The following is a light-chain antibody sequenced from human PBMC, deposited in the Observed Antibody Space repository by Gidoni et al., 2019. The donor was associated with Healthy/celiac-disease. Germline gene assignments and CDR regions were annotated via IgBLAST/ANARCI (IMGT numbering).Light chain of an antibody. CDR3: QQYNSYPT. CDR1: QSISSW. CDR2: KAS. V-gene: IGKV1-5*03. J-gene: IGKJ1*01. Sequence: DIQMTQSPSTLSASVGDRVTITCRASQSISSWLAWYQQKPGKAPKLLIYKASSLESGVPSRFSGSGSGTEFILTNSSLQPDDFATYYCQQYNSYPTFGQGTKVEIK.